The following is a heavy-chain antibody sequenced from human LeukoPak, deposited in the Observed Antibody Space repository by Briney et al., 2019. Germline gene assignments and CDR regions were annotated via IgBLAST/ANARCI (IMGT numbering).Heavy chain of an antibody. D-gene: IGHD3-10*01. Sequence: SETLSLTCTVSGGSISSGSYYWSWIRQPAGKGLEWIGRIYTSGSTNYNPSLKSRVTISVDTSKNQFSLKLSSVTAADTAVYYCARRPSLKLLWFGESHWYFDLWGRGTLVTVSS. CDR1: GGSISSGSYY. V-gene: IGHV4-61*02. J-gene: IGHJ2*01. CDR3: ARRPSLKLLWFGESHWYFDL. CDR2: IYTSGST.